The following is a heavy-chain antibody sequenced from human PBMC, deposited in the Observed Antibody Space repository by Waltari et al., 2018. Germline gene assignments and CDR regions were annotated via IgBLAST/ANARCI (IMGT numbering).Heavy chain of an antibody. D-gene: IGHD3-22*01. CDR3: ATSSDSSGYYPVRY. Sequence: QVQLVQSGAEVKKPGASVKVSCKASGYTFTDYYMHWVRQAPGKGLEWMTWINPNSGGTNYAQKFQGRVARTRDTSSSPAYRGLSRLTSDDTAVYYCATSSDSSGYYPVRYWGQGTLVTVSS. V-gene: IGHV1-2*02. CDR2: INPNSGGT. CDR1: GYTFTDYY. J-gene: IGHJ4*02.